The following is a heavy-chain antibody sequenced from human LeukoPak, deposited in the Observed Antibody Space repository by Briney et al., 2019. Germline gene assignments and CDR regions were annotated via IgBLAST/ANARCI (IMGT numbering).Heavy chain of an antibody. CDR1: GGSISSYY. CDR2: IYYSGST. Sequence: PSETLSLTCTISGGSISSYYWSWIRQPPGKGLEWIGYIYYSGSTNYNPSLKSRVTVSVDTSKNQFSLKLSSVTAADTAVYYCARGDDSSGYSPFDYWGQGTLVTVSS. V-gene: IGHV4-59*08. CDR3: ARGDDSSGYSPFDY. J-gene: IGHJ4*02. D-gene: IGHD3-22*01.